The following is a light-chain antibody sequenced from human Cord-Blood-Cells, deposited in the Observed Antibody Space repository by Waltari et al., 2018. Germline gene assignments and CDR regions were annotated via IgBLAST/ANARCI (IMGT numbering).Light chain of an antibody. CDR3: QQANSFQWT. V-gene: IGKV1-12*01. CDR1: QGISSC. Sequence: DIQMTQSPSSVSAHVGDKVTITCRASQGISSCLAWYQEKPGKATKLLIYAASSLQSGVLSRFSGSGSGTDFTLTISSLQPEDSATYYCQQANSFQWTFGQGTKVEIK. CDR2: AAS. J-gene: IGKJ1*01.